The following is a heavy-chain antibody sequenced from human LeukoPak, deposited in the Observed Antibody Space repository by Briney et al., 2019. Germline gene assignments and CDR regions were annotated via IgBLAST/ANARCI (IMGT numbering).Heavy chain of an antibody. J-gene: IGHJ2*01. CDR1: GFTFSSYG. CDR2: IRYDGSNK. Sequence: GGSLRLSCAASGFTFSSYGMHWVRQAPGKGLEWVAFIRYDGSNKYYADSVKGRFTISRDNSKNTLYLQMNSLRAEDTAVYYCAKEGCSGGSCYWYFDLWGRGTLVTVSS. V-gene: IGHV3-30*02. CDR3: AKEGCSGGSCYWYFDL. D-gene: IGHD2-15*01.